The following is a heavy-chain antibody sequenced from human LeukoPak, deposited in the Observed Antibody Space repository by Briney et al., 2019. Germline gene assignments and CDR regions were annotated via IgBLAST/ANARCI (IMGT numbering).Heavy chain of an antibody. J-gene: IGHJ3*02. CDR3: ARVGVGVWLGEWYAFDI. D-gene: IGHD3-10*01. Sequence: GGSLRPSFAASGFTFSDYYMDWVRQAPGKGLEWGGRTRIEANSYTTEYAADVKGRFTISRDNSKNSLYLQMNSLKTEDTALYYCARVGVGVWLGEWYAFDIWGQGTMVTVS. CDR1: GFTFSDYY. CDR2: TRIEANSYTT. V-gene: IGHV3-72*01.